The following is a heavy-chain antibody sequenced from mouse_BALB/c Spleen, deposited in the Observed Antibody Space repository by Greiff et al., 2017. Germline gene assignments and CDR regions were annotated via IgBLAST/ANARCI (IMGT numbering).Heavy chain of an antibody. CDR2: IWAGGST. D-gene: IGHD2-3*01. Sequence: VKLVESGPGLVAPSQSLSITCTVSGFSLTSYGVHWVRQPPGKGLEWLGVIWAGGSTNYNSALMSRLSISKDNSKSQVFLKMNSLQTDDTAMYYCARETRGDYDGYAMDYWGQGTSVTVSS. CDR3: ARETRGDYDGYAMDY. CDR1: GFSLTSYG. V-gene: IGHV2-9*02. J-gene: IGHJ4*01.